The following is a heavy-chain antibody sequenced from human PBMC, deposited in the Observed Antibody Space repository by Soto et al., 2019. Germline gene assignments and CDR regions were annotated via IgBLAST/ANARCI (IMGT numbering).Heavy chain of an antibody. V-gene: IGHV3-23*01. J-gene: IGHJ4*02. D-gene: IGHD6-13*01. Sequence: GGSLRLSCAASGFTFSCYAMSWVRQSPGKGLEWVSAISGSSGSTYYADSVKGRFTISRDNSKNTLYLQMNSLRAEDTAVYYCAKNGGIAAAGTSFDYWGQGTLVTVSS. CDR1: GFTFSCYA. CDR3: AKNGGIAAAGTSFDY. CDR2: ISGSSGST.